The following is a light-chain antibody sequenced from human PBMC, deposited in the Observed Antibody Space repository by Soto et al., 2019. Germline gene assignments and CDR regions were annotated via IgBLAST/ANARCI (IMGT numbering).Light chain of an antibody. CDR3: QQSYSSPWT. V-gene: IGKV1-39*01. J-gene: IGKJ1*01. Sequence: ASLGDRGTITCQAIQTIIRYLHWYQQKPGTAPKLLIYTASTLQSGVPSRFSGSGSGRDFTLTISSLQPEDVATYYCQQSYSSPWTFGQGTKVDIK. CDR2: TAS. CDR1: QTIIRY.